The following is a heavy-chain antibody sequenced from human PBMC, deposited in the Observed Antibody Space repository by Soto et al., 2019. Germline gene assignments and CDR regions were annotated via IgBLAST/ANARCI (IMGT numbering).Heavy chain of an antibody. CDR2: INHSGST. J-gene: IGHJ6*03. CDR1: GGSFSGYY. V-gene: IGHV4-34*01. Sequence: QVQLQQWGAGLLKPSETLSLTCAVYGGSFSGYYWSWIRQPPGKGLEWIGEINHSGSTNYNPSLKRRVTISVDTSKNQFSLKLSSVTAADTAVYYCARSGNSRGYCSGGSCSYYMDVWGKGTTVTVSS. CDR3: ARSGNSRGYCSGGSCSYYMDV. D-gene: IGHD2-15*01.